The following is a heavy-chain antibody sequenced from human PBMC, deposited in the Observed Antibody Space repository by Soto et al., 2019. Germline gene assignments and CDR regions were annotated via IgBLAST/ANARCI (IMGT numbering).Heavy chain of an antibody. J-gene: IGHJ3*02. V-gene: IGHV3-7*01. CDR3: ARVSSSSSAGHAFDI. CDR2: IKQDGSEK. CDR1: GFTFSSYW. Sequence: GGSLRLSCAASGFTFSSYWMSWVRQAPGKGLEWVANIKQDGSEKYYVDSVKGRFTISRDNAKNSLYLQMNSLRAEDTAVYYCARVSSSSSAGHAFDIWGQGTMVTVSS. D-gene: IGHD6-6*01.